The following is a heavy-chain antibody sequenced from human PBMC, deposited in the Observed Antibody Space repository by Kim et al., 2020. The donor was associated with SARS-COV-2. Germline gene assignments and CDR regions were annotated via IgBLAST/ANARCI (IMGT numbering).Heavy chain of an antibody. CDR3: ARETTEEEAMVDY. V-gene: IGHV3-7*01. J-gene: IGHJ4*02. D-gene: IGHD5-18*01. CDR2: IKQDGSEK. CDR1: GFTFSSYW. Sequence: GGSLRLSCAASGFTFSSYWMSWVRQAPGKGLEWVANIKQDGSEKYYVDSVKGRFTISRDNAKNSLYLQMNSLRAEDTAVYYCARETTEEEAMVDYWGQGTLVTVSS.